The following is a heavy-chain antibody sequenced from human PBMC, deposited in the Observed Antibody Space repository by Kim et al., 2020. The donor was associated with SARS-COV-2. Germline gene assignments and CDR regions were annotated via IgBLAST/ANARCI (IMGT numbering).Heavy chain of an antibody. Sequence: ASVKDSCKASGYTFTSYGISWVRQAPGQGLEWMGWISAYNGNTNYAQKLQGRVTMTTDTSTSTAYMELRSLRSDDKAVYYCACGGGLAPYYYGMEVWGQGTTVTVSS. CDR2: ISAYNGNT. J-gene: IGHJ6*02. CDR3: ACGGGLAPYYYGMEV. V-gene: IGHV1-18*01. D-gene: IGHD6-19*01. CDR1: GYTFTSYG.